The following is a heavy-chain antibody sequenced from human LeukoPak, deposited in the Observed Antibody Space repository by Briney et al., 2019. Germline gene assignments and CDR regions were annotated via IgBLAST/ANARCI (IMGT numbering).Heavy chain of an antibody. J-gene: IGHJ6*02. CDR1: GFTFSSYG. CDR3: ARDIVVVVAATYGMDV. CDR2: IWYDGSNK. D-gene: IGHD2-15*01. Sequence: PGGSLRLSCAASGFTFSSYGMHWVRQAPGKGLEWVAVIWYDGSNKYYADSVKGRFTISGDNSKNTLYLQMNSLRAEDTAVYYCARDIVVVVAATYGMDVWGQGTTVTVSS. V-gene: IGHV3-33*01.